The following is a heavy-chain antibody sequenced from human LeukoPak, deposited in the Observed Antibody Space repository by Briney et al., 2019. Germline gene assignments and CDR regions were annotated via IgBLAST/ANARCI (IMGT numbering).Heavy chain of an antibody. D-gene: IGHD1-1*01. CDR2: VDPDNGKK. CDR1: GYRFTYYY. V-gene: IGHV1-69-2*01. Sequence: ASVKVSCKASGYRFTYYYIHWVQQAPGKGLEWVGRVDPDNGKKKYAEKFQGRVSISLDRSADTVYMELRSLQFQDTAVYYCAATSHTGTTYEGFDQWGQGTLVTVSS. CDR3: AATSHTGTTYEGFDQ. J-gene: IGHJ4*02.